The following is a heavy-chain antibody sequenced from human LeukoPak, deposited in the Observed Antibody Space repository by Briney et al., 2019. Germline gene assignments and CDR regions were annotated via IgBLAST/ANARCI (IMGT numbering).Heavy chain of an antibody. CDR3: AKDRKGIVGAEADY. V-gene: IGHV3-23*01. D-gene: IGHD1-26*01. CDR2: ISGSGGST. CDR1: GFTFSSYA. J-gene: IGHJ4*02. Sequence: GRSLRLSCAASGFTFSSYAMHWVRQAPGEGLEWVSAISGSGGSTYYADSVKGRFTISRDNSKNTLYLQMNSLRAEDTAVYYCAKDRKGIVGAEADYWGQGTLVTVSS.